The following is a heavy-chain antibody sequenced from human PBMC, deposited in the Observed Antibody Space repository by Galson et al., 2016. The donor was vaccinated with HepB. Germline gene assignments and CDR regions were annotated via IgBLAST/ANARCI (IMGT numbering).Heavy chain of an antibody. Sequence: SVKVSCKASGYTFTSYAIHWVRQAPGQRLEWMGWTNNANGNTEYSQSFQGRVTFTRDTSASTAYMELSSLRSEDTAVYYCARDGRSGWSRLWWGQGTLVAVSS. CDR1: GYTFTSYA. J-gene: IGHJ4*02. CDR3: ARDGRSGWSRLW. D-gene: IGHD6-19*01. V-gene: IGHV1-3*04. CDR2: TNNANGNT.